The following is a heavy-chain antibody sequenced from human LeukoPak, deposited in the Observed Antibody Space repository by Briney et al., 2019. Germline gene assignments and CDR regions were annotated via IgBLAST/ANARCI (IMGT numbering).Heavy chain of an antibody. V-gene: IGHV4-39*01. J-gene: IGHJ3*02. CDR3: ARGDWNDSGAFDI. CDR1: LGSLSSSSYY. D-gene: IGHD1-1*01. Sequence: SETLSLTCTDSLGSLSSSSYYWGCIRQPPGTGLECIGSIYYSGSTYYNPSLKSRVTISVDTSKNQFSLKLSSVTAADTAVYYCARGDWNDSGAFDIWGQGTMVTVSS. CDR2: IYYSGST.